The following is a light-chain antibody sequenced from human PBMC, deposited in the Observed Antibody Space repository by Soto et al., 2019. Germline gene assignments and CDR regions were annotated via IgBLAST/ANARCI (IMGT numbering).Light chain of an antibody. CDR1: QSVSSY. CDR2: DAS. CDR3: QQRSNWPRT. Sequence: EIVLTQSPATLSLFPGERATLSCRASQSVSSYLAWYQQKPGQAPRLLIYDASNRATGIPARFSGSGSGIDFTLTISSLEPEDFAVYYCQQRSNWPRTFGQGTKLEIK. J-gene: IGKJ2*01. V-gene: IGKV3-11*01.